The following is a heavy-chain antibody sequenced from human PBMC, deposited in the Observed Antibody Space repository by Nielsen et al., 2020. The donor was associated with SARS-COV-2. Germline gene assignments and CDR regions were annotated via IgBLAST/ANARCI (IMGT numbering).Heavy chain of an antibody. CDR1: GFTFNNYG. CDR3: AKRRAVFMLTFGGEGAMDV. Sequence: GGSLRLSCAASGFTFNNYGFYWVRQAAGKGLEWVASISYEGSKTYYAASLTGRFTVSRDTSKNTVYLQMNSLSVEDTAVYHCAKRRAVFMLTFGGEGAMDVWGQGTTVSVSS. D-gene: IGHD3-16*01. V-gene: IGHV3-30*18. J-gene: IGHJ6*02. CDR2: ISYEGSKT.